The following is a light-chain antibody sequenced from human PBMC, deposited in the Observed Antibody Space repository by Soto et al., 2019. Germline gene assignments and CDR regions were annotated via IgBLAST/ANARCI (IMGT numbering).Light chain of an antibody. J-gene: IGKJ1*01. CDR2: GTS. CDR1: QSVSSSF. CDR3: HQYGISPPRT. V-gene: IGKV3-20*01. Sequence: EIVWTQYHGTLSLSPGERATLSCRASQSVSSSFVAWFQQKPGQAARLLIYGTSSRATGIPDRFSGSGSGTDFTLTIGRLEPEDFAVYYCHQYGISPPRTFGQGTKVDIK.